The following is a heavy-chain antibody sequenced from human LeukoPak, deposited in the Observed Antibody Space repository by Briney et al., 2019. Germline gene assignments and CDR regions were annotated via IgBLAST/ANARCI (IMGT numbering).Heavy chain of an antibody. Sequence: GGSLRLSCAASGFSFSSYSMNWVRQAPGKGLEWVSYISSGSSSIYYTDSVKGRFTISRDKAKNSLYLQMNSLRAEDTAVYYCVCGSGSYFSYWGQGTLVTVSS. CDR1: GFSFSSYS. D-gene: IGHD3-10*01. CDR2: ISSGSSSI. J-gene: IGHJ4*02. CDR3: VCGSGSYFSY. V-gene: IGHV3-48*01.